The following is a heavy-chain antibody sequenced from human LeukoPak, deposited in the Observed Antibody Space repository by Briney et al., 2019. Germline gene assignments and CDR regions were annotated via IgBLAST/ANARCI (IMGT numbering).Heavy chain of an antibody. Sequence: PGGSLRLSCAASGFTVSSNYMGWVRQAPGKGLEWVSVISDRGDSTHYADSVKGRFTISRDSFKNTFYLQINRLRGEDTGVYYCAKGRWGLTINNFDIWGQGTMVTVSS. D-gene: IGHD3-9*01. J-gene: IGHJ3*02. V-gene: IGHV3-53*01. CDR2: ISDRGDST. CDR3: AKGRWGLTINNFDI. CDR1: GFTVSSNY.